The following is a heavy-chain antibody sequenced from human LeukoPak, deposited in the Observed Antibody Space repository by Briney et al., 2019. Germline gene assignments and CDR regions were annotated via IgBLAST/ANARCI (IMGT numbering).Heavy chain of an antibody. Sequence: GGSLRLSCAASGFTFSDYAMHWVRQAPGKGLEWVSTISGTGSSTYYADSAKGRFTISRDNSKDTLFLQLNSLAAADTAMYFCAKASVAIPQYCNSWGQGTLVTVSS. CDR2: ISGTGSST. CDR1: GFTFSDYA. D-gene: IGHD2-2*02. V-gene: IGHV3-23*01. CDR3: AKASVAIPQYCNS. J-gene: IGHJ5*02.